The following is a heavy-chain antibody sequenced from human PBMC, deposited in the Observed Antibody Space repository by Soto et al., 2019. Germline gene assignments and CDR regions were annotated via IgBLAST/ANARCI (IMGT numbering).Heavy chain of an antibody. Sequence: ASVKVSCKASGYTFTGYYMHWVRQAPGQGLEWMGWINPNSGGTNYAQKFQGWVTMTRDTSTSTAYMELRRLRSDDTAVYYCARDSSYVYSSSARGNNWFDPWGQGTLVTVSS. CDR1: GYTFTGYY. D-gene: IGHD6-6*01. V-gene: IGHV1-2*04. CDR3: ARDSSYVYSSSARGNNWFDP. J-gene: IGHJ5*02. CDR2: INPNSGGT.